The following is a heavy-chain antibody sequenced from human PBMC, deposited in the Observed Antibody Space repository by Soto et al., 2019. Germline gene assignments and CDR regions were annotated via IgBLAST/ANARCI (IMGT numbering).Heavy chain of an antibody. CDR2: ISYDGSNK. Sequence: QVQLVESGGGVVQPGRSLRLSCAASGFTFSSYGMHWVRQAPGKGLEWVAVISYDGSNKYYADSVKGRFTISRDNSKNTLYVQMNSLRAEDTAVYYCAKERGLVPNYGMDVWGQGTTVTVSS. J-gene: IGHJ6*02. CDR3: AKERGLVPNYGMDV. D-gene: IGHD6-6*01. V-gene: IGHV3-30*18. CDR1: GFTFSSYG.